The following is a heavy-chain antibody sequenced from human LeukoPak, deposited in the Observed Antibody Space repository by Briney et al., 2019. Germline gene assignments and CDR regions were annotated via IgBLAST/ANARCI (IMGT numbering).Heavy chain of an antibody. V-gene: IGHV4-34*01. CDR2: INHSGST. CDR3: ARGGGRGAFDPYYFDY. CDR1: GGSFSGYY. D-gene: IGHD2-15*01. J-gene: IGHJ4*02. Sequence: KPSETLSLTCAVYGGSFSGYYWSWIRQPPGKGLEWIGEINHSGSTNYNPSLKSRVTISVDTSKNQFSLKLGSATAADTAVFFCARGGGRGAFDPYYFDYWGQGTLVTVSS.